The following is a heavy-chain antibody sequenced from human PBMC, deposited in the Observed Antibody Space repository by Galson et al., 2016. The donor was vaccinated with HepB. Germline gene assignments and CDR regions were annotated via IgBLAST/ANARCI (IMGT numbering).Heavy chain of an antibody. CDR2: ISSSGSTI. CDR1: GITFSDSY. V-gene: IGHV3-11*01. J-gene: IGHJ6*02. D-gene: IGHD3-3*01. Sequence: SLRLSCAASGITFSDSYMTWIRQAPGKGLEWLSYISSSGSTIYYADSVKGRFTISRDNAKSSLYLQMNSLRAEDTAVYYCARVMVDYHYWSNKPKHYYSGMDVWGQGTTVTVS. CDR3: ARVMVDYHYWSNKPKHYYSGMDV.